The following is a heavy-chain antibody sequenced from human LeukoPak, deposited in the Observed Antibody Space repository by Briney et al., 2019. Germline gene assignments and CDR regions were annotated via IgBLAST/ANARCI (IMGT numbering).Heavy chain of an antibody. J-gene: IGHJ6*02. CDR1: GFTFSSYG. V-gene: IGHV3-33*01. CDR2: IWYDGSNK. D-gene: IGHD5-12*01. Sequence: GGSLRLSCAASGFTFSSYGMHWVRQAPGKGLEWVAAIWYDGSNKYYADSVKGRFTISRDNSKNTLYLQMNSLRAEDTAVYYCARGRYSGYDVPKDYYGMDVWGQGTTVTVSS. CDR3: ARGRYSGYDVPKDYYGMDV.